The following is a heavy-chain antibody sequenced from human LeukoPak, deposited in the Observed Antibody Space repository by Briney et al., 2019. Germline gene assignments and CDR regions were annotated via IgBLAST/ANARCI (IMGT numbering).Heavy chain of an antibody. V-gene: IGHV4-59*08. CDR2: IYYSGST. J-gene: IGHJ4*02. CDR1: GGSISSHY. Sequence: SETLSLTCTVSGGSISSHYWSWIRQPPGKGLERIGYIYYSGSTNYNPSLKSRVTISVDTSKNQFSLKLSSVTAADTAVYYCARRNGDYVNDYWGQGTLVTVSS. D-gene: IGHD4-17*01. CDR3: ARRNGDYVNDY.